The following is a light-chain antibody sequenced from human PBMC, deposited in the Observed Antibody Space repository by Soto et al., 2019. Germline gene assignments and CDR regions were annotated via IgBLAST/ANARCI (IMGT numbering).Light chain of an antibody. CDR2: STN. CDR3: AAWDDSLNGVL. Sequence: QSVLIQPSSASGTPGQRITISCSGSSSNIGSNTIKWYQQFPGTAPKLLIYSTNQRPSGVPDRFSGSKSGTSASLAISGLQSEDEADYYCAAWDDSLNGVLFGGGTKVTVL. V-gene: IGLV1-44*01. CDR1: SSNIGSNT. J-gene: IGLJ3*02.